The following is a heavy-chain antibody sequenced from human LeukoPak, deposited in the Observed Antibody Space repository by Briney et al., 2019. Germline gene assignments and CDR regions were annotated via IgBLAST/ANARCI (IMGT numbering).Heavy chain of an antibody. D-gene: IGHD5-18*01. Sequence: PSETLSLTCAVYGGSFSGYYWSWIRQPPGKGLEWIGYIYYSGSTNYNPSLKSRVTISLHTSKNQFSLKLSSVTTADTAVYYCAREGDNYGNWFDPWGQGTLVTVSS. J-gene: IGHJ5*02. V-gene: IGHV4-59*01. CDR1: GGSFSGYY. CDR2: IYYSGST. CDR3: AREGDNYGNWFDP.